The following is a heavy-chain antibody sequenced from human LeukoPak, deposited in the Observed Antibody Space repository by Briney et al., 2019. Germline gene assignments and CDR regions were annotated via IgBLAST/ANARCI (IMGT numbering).Heavy chain of an antibody. CDR1: GLSVSGNY. Sequence: PGGSLRLSCAASGLSVSGNYMSWVRQAPGKGLEWVSILYTGGTTFYAGSVKGRFTISRDDSKNTLYLQMSSLRAEDTAVYYCVRDDRGVVVFDYWGQGALVTVSS. D-gene: IGHD2-15*01. CDR3: VRDDRGVVVFDY. V-gene: IGHV3-53*01. J-gene: IGHJ4*02. CDR2: LYTGGTT.